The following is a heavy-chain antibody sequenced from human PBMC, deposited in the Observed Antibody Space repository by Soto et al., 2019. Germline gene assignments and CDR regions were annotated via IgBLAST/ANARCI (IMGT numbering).Heavy chain of an antibody. J-gene: IGHJ3*01. D-gene: IGHD1-7*01. Sequence: GGSLRLSCAASGFTFNTYVVNWVRQAPGKGLEWVSTISYSADKTHYADSVKGRFTISRDNSRDTLFLQMNSLRADDAAVYYCARRARTATTNWGAFDVWGQGTMVTVSS. CDR3: ARRARTATTNWGAFDV. V-gene: IGHV3-23*01. CDR1: GFTFNTYV. CDR2: ISYSADKT.